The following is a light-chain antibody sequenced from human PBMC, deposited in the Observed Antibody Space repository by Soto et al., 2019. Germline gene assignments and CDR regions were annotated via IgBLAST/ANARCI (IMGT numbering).Light chain of an antibody. J-gene: IGKJ1*01. CDR1: QSISGW. CDR3: QQYNSYPWT. Sequence: DIQITQSPSTLCGSVGDRVTITCRASQSISGWLAWYQQKPGKAPKLLIYDVSSLESGVPSRFSGSGSGTEFTLAISSLQPDDFATYYCQQYNSYPWTFGQGTKVDI. CDR2: DVS. V-gene: IGKV1-5*01.